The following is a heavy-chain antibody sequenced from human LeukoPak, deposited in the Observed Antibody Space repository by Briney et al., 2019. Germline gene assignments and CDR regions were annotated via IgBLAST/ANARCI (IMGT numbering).Heavy chain of an antibody. J-gene: IGHJ5*01. V-gene: IGHV4-59*01. CDR1: GGSISSYY. CDR2: IYHTGST. Sequence: SETLSLTCTVYGGSISSYYLSWIRQPPGKGLEWIGYIYHTGSTNYNPSLKGRVTMSVDTSKNQFSLRLTSVTAADTAVYYCARDRWLDFWGQGTLVTVSS. CDR3: ARDRWLDF.